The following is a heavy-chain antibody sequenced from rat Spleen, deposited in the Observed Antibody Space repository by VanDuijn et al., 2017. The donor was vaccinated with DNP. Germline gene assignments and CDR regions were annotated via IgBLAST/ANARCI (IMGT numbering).Heavy chain of an antibody. V-gene: IGHV5-46*01. CDR2: ISTSGGST. D-gene: IGHD4-1*01. Sequence: EVQLVESGGGLVQPGRSMKLSCAASGFTFSSFPMAWVRQAPTKGLEWVATISTSGGSTYYRDSVKGRFTISRDNAKSTLYLQMDSLRFEDTATYYCATRPIRAYYFDYWGQGVMVTVSS. CDR1: GFTFSSFP. CDR3: ATRPIRAYYFDY. J-gene: IGHJ2*01.